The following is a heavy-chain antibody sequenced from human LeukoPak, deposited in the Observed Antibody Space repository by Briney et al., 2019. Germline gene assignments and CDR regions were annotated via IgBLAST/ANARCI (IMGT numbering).Heavy chain of an antibody. D-gene: IGHD4-23*01. CDR2: IIPIFGTA. J-gene: IGHJ1*01. CDR3: ARIDYGGNAAPEYFQH. V-gene: IGHV1-69*13. Sequence: GAPVKVSCKASGGTFSSYAISWVRQAPGQGLEWMGGIIPIFGTANYAQKFQGRVTITADESTSTAYMELSSLRSEDTAVYYCARIDYGGNAAPEYFQHWGQGTLVTVSS. CDR1: GGTFSSYA.